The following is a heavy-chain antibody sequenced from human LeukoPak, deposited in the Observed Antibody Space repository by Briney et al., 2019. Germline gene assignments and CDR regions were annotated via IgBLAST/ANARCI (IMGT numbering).Heavy chain of an antibody. V-gene: IGHV3-23*01. D-gene: IGHD3-10*01. CDR1: GFTFSSYA. J-gene: IGHJ4*02. CDR2: ISGSGGST. CDR3: AKGIRLWFGELLYTGAYYFDY. Sequence: GGSLRLSCAASGFTFSSYAMSWVRQAPGKGLEWVSVISGSGGSTYYADSVKGRFTISRDNSKNTLYLQMNSLRAEDTAVYYCAKGIRLWFGELLYTGAYYFDYWGQGTLVTVSS.